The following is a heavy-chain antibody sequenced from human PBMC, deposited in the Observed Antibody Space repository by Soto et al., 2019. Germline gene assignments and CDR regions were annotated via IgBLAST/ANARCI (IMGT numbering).Heavy chain of an antibody. CDR3: ARHNGPRRSFDL. CDR2: IYYSGNT. J-gene: IGHJ4*02. Sequence: QVQLQESGPGLVKPSETLSLTCTVSGGSISSYYWSWIRQPPGKGLEWIGYIYYSGNTNYNPSLKSRVTISVDTSKNQFSLKLSSVTAADTAVYYCARHNGPRRSFDLWGQGTLVTVSS. V-gene: IGHV4-59*08. CDR1: GGSISSYY.